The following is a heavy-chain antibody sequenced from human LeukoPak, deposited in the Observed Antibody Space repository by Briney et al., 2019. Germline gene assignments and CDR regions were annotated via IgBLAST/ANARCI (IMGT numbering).Heavy chain of an antibody. Sequence: PSETLSLTCAVYGGSFSGYYWSWIRQPPGKGLEWIGEINHSGSTNYNPSLKSRVTISVDTSKNQFSLKLSSVTAADTAVYYCARLKRRLRYFDWLSKGYYYYMDVWGKGTTVTISS. V-gene: IGHV4-34*01. CDR2: INHSGST. CDR3: ARLKRRLRYFDWLSKGYYYYMDV. D-gene: IGHD3-9*01. J-gene: IGHJ6*03. CDR1: GGSFSGYY.